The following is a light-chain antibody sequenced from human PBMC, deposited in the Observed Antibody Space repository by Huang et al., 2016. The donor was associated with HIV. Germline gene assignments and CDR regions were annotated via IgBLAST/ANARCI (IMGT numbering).Light chain of an antibody. CDR2: KVS. Sequence: VVTQSPLSLPVTLGQPASISCRSSQSLVHSDGNTYLPWFQQRPGHSPRRLIFKVSNRDSGVPDRFIGSGSGTDFTLKISRVEAEDVGVYYCMQGTNWRTFGQGTKLEIK. CDR3: MQGTNWRT. J-gene: IGKJ2*01. CDR1: QSLVHSDGNTY. V-gene: IGKV2-30*02.